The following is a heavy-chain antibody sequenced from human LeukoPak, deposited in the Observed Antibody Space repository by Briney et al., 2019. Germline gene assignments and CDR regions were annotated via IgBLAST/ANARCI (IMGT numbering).Heavy chain of an antibody. CDR1: AFSDKSNY. Sequence: GGSLRLSCVASAFSDKSNYMSWVRQAPGKGLEWVSVSYSGGSTYYEDSVKGRFTVSSDVSKNTLYLQMNNLRGEDAAVYYCASRHCSGENCYAGPLDFWGQGIQVTVSS. J-gene: IGHJ4*02. D-gene: IGHD2-8*02. CDR2: SYSGGST. CDR3: ASRHCSGENCYAGPLDF. V-gene: IGHV3-53*01.